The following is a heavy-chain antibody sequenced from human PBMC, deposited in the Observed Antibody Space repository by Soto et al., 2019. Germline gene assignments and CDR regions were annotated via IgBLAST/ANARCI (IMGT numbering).Heavy chain of an antibody. V-gene: IGHV3-7*01. CDR1: GFTFSSYW. J-gene: IGHJ6*03. CDR3: ARMVAARPYYYYYMDV. Sequence: EVQLVESGGGLVQPGGSLRLSCAASGFTFSSYWMSWVRQAPGKGLEWVANIKQDGSEKYYVDSVKGRFTISGDNAKNSLYLQMNSLRAEDTAVYYCARMVAARPYYYYYMDVWGKGTTVTVSS. D-gene: IGHD6-6*01. CDR2: IKQDGSEK.